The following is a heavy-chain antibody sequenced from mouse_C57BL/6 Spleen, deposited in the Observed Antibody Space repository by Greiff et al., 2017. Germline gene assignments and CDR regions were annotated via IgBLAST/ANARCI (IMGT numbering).Heavy chain of an antibody. D-gene: IGHD1-1*01. Sequence: QVQLQQSGAELVRPGASVTLSCKASGYTFTDYDMHWVKQTPVHGLEWLGAIDPETGGTAYNLKFKGKAILTADKSSSTAYMERRRLTSETSSGYYCTSASYYGSSYHWGQGTTLTVSS. CDR1: GYTFTDYD. CDR3: TSASYYGSSYH. V-gene: IGHV1-15*01. J-gene: IGHJ2*01. CDR2: IDPETGGT.